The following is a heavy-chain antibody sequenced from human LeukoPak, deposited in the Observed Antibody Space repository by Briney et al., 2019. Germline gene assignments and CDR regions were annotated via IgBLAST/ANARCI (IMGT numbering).Heavy chain of an antibody. D-gene: IGHD2-15*01. V-gene: IGHV4-34*01. CDR3: AREGVVGAYGHFDY. Sequence: SETLSLTCAVYGGSFSGYYWSWIRQPPGKGLEWIGEINHSGSTNYNPSLKSRVTISVDTSKNQSSLKLSSVTAADTAVYYCAREGVVGAYGHFDYWGQGTLVTVSS. J-gene: IGHJ4*02. CDR2: INHSGST. CDR1: GGSFSGYY.